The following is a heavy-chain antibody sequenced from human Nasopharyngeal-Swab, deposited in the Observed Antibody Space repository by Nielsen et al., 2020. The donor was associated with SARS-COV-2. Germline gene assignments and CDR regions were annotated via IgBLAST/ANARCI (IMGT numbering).Heavy chain of an antibody. Sequence: SETLSLTCAVYGGSFSSYYWSWIRQPPGKGLEWIGEINQSGSTNYTPSLKSRVTISLDTSKNQFSLKLSSVTAADTAVYYCARFGVSGDGFDYWGQGTLVTLSS. V-gene: IGHV4-34*01. CDR3: ARFGVSGDGFDY. D-gene: IGHD3-10*01. CDR2: INQSGST. CDR1: GGSFSSYY. J-gene: IGHJ4*02.